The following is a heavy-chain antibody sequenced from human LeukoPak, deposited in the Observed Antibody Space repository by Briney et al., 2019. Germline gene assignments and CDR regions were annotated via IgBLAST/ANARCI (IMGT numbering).Heavy chain of an antibody. CDR2: IIPILGIA. Sequence: VASVKVSCKASGGTFSSYAISWVRQAPGQGLEWMGRIIPILGIANYAQKFQGRVTITADKSTSTAYMELSSLRSEDTAVYYCVRDGESGSPTAGDFDYWGQGTLVTVSS. D-gene: IGHD1-26*01. V-gene: IGHV1-69*04. CDR3: VRDGESGSPTAGDFDY. CDR1: GGTFSSYA. J-gene: IGHJ4*02.